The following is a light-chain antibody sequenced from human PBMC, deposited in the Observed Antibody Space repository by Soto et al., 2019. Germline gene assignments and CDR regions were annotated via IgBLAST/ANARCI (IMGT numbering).Light chain of an antibody. CDR1: QSVLSSSNNKNC. J-gene: IGKJ1*01. Sequence: DNVMTQSPDSLAVSLGERATINCKSSQSVLSSSNNKNCLAWYQQKSGQPPKLLIYWASTRESGVPDRFSGSGSGTDFTLTISSLQAEDVAAYYCQHYYTIPWTFGQGTRVEIK. CDR2: WAS. CDR3: QHYYTIPWT. V-gene: IGKV4-1*01.